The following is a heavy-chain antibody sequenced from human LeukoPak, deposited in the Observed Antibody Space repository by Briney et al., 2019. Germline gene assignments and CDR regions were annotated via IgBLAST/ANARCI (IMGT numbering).Heavy chain of an antibody. J-gene: IGHJ3*02. D-gene: IGHD3-16*01. CDR2: ISYSGRT. CDR3: AREPSWGGADAFDI. CDR1: DGSISSNSYY. Sequence: KSSETLSLTCTVSDGSISSNSYYWGWIRQPPGKGLEWIGSISYSGRTYYNPSLESRVTISVDASKNQFSLKLSSVTAADTAVYYCAREPSWGGADAFDIWGQGTMVTVSS. V-gene: IGHV4-39*07.